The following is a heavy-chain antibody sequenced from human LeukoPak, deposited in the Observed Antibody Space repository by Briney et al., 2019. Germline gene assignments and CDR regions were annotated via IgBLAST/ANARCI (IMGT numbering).Heavy chain of an antibody. CDR2: IYYSGST. J-gene: IGHJ6*03. CDR1: GGSISSYY. CDR3: ARAVTTAYYYYYMDV. V-gene: IGHV4-59*01. D-gene: IGHD4-17*01. Sequence: SETLSLTCTVSGGSISSYYWSWIRQPPGKVLEWIGYIYYSGSTNYNPSLKSRVTISVATSKNQFSLKLSSVTAADTAVYYCARAVTTAYYYYYMDVWGKGTTVTVSS.